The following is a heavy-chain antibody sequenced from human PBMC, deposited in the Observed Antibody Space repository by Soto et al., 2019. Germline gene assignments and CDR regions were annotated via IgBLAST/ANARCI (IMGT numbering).Heavy chain of an antibody. CDR2: IIPIFGTA. V-gene: IGHV1-69*13. J-gene: IGHJ5*02. D-gene: IGHD2-15*01. CDR3: ARGLECRGYCEFKPTWFGP. Sequence: SVKVSCKASGGTFSSYAISWVRQAPGQGLEWMGGIIPIFGTANYAQKFQGRVTITADESTSTVYMELSSLGSDDTAVYFCARGLECRGYCEFKPTWFGPWGQGTLVTVSS. CDR1: GGTFSSYA.